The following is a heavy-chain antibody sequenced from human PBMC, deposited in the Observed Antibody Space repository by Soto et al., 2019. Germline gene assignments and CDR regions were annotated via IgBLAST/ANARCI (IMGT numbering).Heavy chain of an antibody. V-gene: IGHV4-31*03. CDR2: IYYSGST. Sequence: SETLSLTCTVSGGSIFSGGYYWSWIRQHPGKGLEWIGYIYYSGSTFYNPSLKSRVTISVDMSKNQFSLNLTSVTAADTAVYYCAREITTAANWFDPWGQGILVTVSS. J-gene: IGHJ5*02. CDR3: AREITTAANWFDP. CDR1: GGSIFSGGYY. D-gene: IGHD4-17*01.